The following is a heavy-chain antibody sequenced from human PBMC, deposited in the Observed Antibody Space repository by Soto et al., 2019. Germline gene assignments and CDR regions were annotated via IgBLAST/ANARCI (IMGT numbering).Heavy chain of an antibody. CDR1: GGSISSGDYY. V-gene: IGHV4-30-4*01. J-gene: IGHJ4*02. Sequence: SSETLSLTCTVSGGSISSGDYYWSWIRQPPGKGLEWIGYIYYSGSTYYNPSLKSRVTISVDTSKNQFSLKLSSVTAADTAVYYCARGEAEWEHHPRFDFWGQGTLVTVSA. CDR2: IYYSGST. CDR3: ARGEAEWEHHPRFDF. D-gene: IGHD1-26*01.